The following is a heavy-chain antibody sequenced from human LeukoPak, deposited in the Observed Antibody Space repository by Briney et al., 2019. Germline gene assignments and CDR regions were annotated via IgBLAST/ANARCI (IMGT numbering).Heavy chain of an antibody. CDR1: GGSISSYY. D-gene: IGHD4-17*01. CDR2: IYTSGST. V-gene: IGHV4-4*07. CDR3: ARDGDDYGDLVLDY. Sequence: SETLSLTCTASGGSISSYYWSWIRQPAGKGLEWIGRIYTSGSTNYNPSLKSRVTMSLDTSNNQFSLKLSSVTAADTAVYYCARDGDDYGDLVLDYWGQGTLVTVST. J-gene: IGHJ4*02.